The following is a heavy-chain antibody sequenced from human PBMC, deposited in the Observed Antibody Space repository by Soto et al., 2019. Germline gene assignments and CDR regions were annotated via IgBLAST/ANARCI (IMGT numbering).Heavy chain of an antibody. J-gene: IGHJ4*02. CDR3: AHRYCSGGSCYLDY. Sequence: QITLKESGPTLVKPTQTLTLTCTFSGFSLSTSGVGVGWISQPPGKALEWLALIYWDDDKRYSPSLKSRLTITKDTSKNQVVLTMTNMDAVDTATYYCAHRYCSGGSCYLDYSGQGTLVTVSS. CDR2: IYWDDDK. D-gene: IGHD2-15*01. V-gene: IGHV2-5*02. CDR1: GFSLSTSGVG.